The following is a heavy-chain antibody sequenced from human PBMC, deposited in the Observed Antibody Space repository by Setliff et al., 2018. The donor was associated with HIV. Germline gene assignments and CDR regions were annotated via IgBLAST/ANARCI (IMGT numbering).Heavy chain of an antibody. CDR1: EVSFTFRSFG. Sequence: PGGSLRLSCAASEVSFTFRSFGMHWVRQAPGKGLEWTSYIDTTSRSTYYAESVKGRFTISRDNSKKTVYLQMHSLRAEDTAVYYCAREEGSGWFGNYYDYYFLDVWGKGTTVTVSS. CDR2: IDTTSRST. CDR3: AREEGSGWFGNYYDYYFLDV. D-gene: IGHD6-19*01. V-gene: IGHV3-NL1*01. J-gene: IGHJ6*03.